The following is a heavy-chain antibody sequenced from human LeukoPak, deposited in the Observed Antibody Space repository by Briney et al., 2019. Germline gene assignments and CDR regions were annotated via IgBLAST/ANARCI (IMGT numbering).Heavy chain of an antibody. Sequence: GGSLRLSCAASGFTFSSYWMHWVRQSPGKGLVWVSRINGDGSSTIYAHSVKGRLTISRDSAKNTLYLQMNSLRAEDTAVYYCARGSSVVGLERGQGTLGNVS. CDR3: ARGSSVVGLE. CDR1: GFTFSSYW. D-gene: IGHD2-15*01. V-gene: IGHV3-74*01. CDR2: INGDGSST. J-gene: IGHJ4*02.